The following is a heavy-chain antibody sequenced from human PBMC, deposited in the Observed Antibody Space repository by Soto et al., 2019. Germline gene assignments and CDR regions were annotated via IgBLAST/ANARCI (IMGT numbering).Heavy chain of an antibody. CDR2: IEQDGSEK. D-gene: IGHD4-17*01. Sequence: GGSLRLSCTASGFTLSNYWMNWVRQAPEKGLEWVANIEQDGSEKNYVDSVKGRFTISRDNAKNSLYLQMNSLRADDTAMYYCMTTVTTFGCWGQGTLVTVSS. CDR3: MTTVTTFGC. V-gene: IGHV3-7*05. CDR1: GFTLSNYW. J-gene: IGHJ4*02.